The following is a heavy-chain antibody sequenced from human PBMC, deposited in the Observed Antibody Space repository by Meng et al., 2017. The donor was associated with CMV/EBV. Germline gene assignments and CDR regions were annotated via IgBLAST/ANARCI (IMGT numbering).Heavy chain of an antibody. D-gene: IGHD1-7*01. V-gene: IGHV1-2*02. J-gene: IGHJ2*01. Sequence: VQLVQAAVEVNKPGALVTGSCNASGYTFHGHYMHWVRQTPGPGLELMGWINPNSGGTNYAQKFQGRVTMTRDTSISTAYMELSRLRSDDTAVYYCATYIGNYINWYFDLWGRGTLVTVSS. CDR3: ATYIGNYINWYFDL. CDR2: INPNSGGT. CDR1: GYTFHGHY.